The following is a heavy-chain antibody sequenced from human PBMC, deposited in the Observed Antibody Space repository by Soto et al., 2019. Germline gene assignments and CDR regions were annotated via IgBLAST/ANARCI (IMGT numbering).Heavy chain of an antibody. V-gene: IGHV5-10-1*01. J-gene: IGHJ6*02. CDR1: GYSFTSYS. D-gene: IGHD2-15*01. CDR3: ARHPRLLPLNGMDV. CDR2: IDPSDSYT. Sequence: PGESLQISCKGSGYSFTSYSISWVRPLPGKGLEWMGRIDPSDSYTNYSPSFQGHVTISADKSISTAYLQWSSLKASDTAMYYCARHPRLLPLNGMDVWGQGTTVTVSS.